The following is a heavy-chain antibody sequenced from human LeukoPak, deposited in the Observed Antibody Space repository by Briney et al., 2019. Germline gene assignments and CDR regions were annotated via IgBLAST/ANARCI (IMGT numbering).Heavy chain of an antibody. J-gene: IGHJ4*02. V-gene: IGHV3-30*02. CDR1: GFTFSSYG. D-gene: IGHD3-22*01. Sequence: GGSLRLPCAASGFTFSSYGMHWVRQAPGKGLEWVAFIRYDGSNKYYADSVKGRFTISRDNSKNTLYLQMNSLRAEDTAVYYCAKDHLYYDSSGYLDYWGQGTLVTVSS. CDR3: AKDHLYYDSSGYLDY. CDR2: IRYDGSNK.